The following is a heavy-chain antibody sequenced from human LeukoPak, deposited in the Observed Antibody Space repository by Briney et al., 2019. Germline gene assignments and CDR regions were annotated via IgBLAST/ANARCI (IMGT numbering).Heavy chain of an antibody. D-gene: IGHD2-2*02. CDR3: ARGVGKYQLLYVYHFDY. Sequence: GGSLRLSCAASGFTFSSYEMNWVRQAPGKGLEWVSYISSSGSTIYYADSVKGRFTISRDNAKNSLYLQMNSLRAEDTAVYYCARGVGKYQLLYVYHFDYWGQGTLVTVSS. J-gene: IGHJ4*02. V-gene: IGHV3-48*03. CDR1: GFTFSSYE. CDR2: ISSSGSTI.